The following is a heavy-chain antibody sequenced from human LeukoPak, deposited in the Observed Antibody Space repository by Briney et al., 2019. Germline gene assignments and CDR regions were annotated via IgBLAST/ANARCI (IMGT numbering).Heavy chain of an antibody. CDR3: ARAYYYDSSGYYVYYFDY. CDR2: IYYSGST. J-gene: IGHJ4*02. V-gene: IGHV4-59*08. D-gene: IGHD3-22*01. CDR1: GGSISSYY. Sequence: PSETLSLTCTVSGGSISSYYWSWIRQTPGKGLEWIGYIYYSGSTNYNPSLKSRVTISVDTSKSQFSLKLSSVTAADTAVYYCARAYYYDSSGYYVYYFDYWGQGTLVTVSS.